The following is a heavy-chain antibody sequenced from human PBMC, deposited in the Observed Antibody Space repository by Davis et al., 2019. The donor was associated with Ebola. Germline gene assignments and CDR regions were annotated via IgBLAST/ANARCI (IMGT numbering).Heavy chain of an antibody. CDR1: GYTFTSYG. Sequence: ASVKVSCKASGYTFTSYGISWVRQAPGQGLEWMGWISAYNGNTNYAQKLQGRVTMTTDTSTSTAYMELRSLRAEDTAVYYCACRLLEEWLQTLGDYYYYYGMDVWGQGTTVTVSS. V-gene: IGHV1-18*01. CDR2: ISAYNGNT. D-gene: IGHD5-12*01. CDR3: ACRLLEEWLQTLGDYYYYYGMDV. J-gene: IGHJ6*02.